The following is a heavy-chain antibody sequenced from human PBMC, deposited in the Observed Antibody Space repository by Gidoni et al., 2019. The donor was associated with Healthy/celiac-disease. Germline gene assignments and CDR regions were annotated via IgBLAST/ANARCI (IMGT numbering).Heavy chain of an antibody. CDR1: GGSFSGYY. CDR3: ARGLEATPDY. V-gene: IGHV4-34*01. CDR2: INHSGST. J-gene: IGHJ4*02. Sequence: QVQLQQWGAGLWKPSETLSLTCAVYGGSFSGYYWSWIRQPPGKGLEWIGEINHSGSTNYNPSLKSRVTISVDTSKNQFSLKLSSVTAADTAVYYCARGLEATPDYWGQGTLVTVSS.